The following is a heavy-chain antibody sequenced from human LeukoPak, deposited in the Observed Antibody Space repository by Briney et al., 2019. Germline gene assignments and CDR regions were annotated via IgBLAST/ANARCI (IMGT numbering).Heavy chain of an antibody. CDR2: IHYTGTT. Sequence: SETLSLTCTVSGGSMSGYYWTWIRQPPGKTLEWIAHIHYTGTTNYNPSLESRVTISVDTSRNQFSLRLRSVAAADTAVYYCARLRGNYFPDVWGQGTLVTVSS. V-gene: IGHV4-59*01. J-gene: IGHJ1*01. CDR3: ARLRGNYFPDV. CDR1: GGSMSGYY. D-gene: IGHD2/OR15-2a*01.